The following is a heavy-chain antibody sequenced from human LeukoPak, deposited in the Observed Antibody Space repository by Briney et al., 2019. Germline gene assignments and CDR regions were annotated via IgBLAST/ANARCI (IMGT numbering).Heavy chain of an antibody. V-gene: IGHV3-9*01. CDR3: AKDISYYGSGTAFDY. CDR1: GFTFDDYA. D-gene: IGHD3-10*01. J-gene: IGHJ4*02. CDR2: ISWNSGSI. Sequence: GGSLRLSCAASGFTFDDYAMHWVRQAPGNGLEWVSGISWNSGSIGYADSVKGRFTISRDNAKNSLYLQMNSLRAEDTALYYCAKDISYYGSGTAFDYWGQGTLVTVSS.